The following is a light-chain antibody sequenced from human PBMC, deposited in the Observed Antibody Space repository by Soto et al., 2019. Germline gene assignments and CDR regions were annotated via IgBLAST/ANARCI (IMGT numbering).Light chain of an antibody. CDR2: TAS. Sequence: DIQMTQSPSSVSASVGDRVTITCRASQGVGTWLAWFQQKPGEAPRLLIYTASTLHSGVPSRFIGSGSGTDFTLTITSLQPEDFATYYCQQGESFPLTFGGGTKVEIK. J-gene: IGKJ4*01. V-gene: IGKV1-12*01. CDR1: QGVGTW. CDR3: QQGESFPLT.